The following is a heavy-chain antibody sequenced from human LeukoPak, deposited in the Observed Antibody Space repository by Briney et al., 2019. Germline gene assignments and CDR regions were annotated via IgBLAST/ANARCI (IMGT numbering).Heavy chain of an antibody. D-gene: IGHD5-18*01. J-gene: IGHJ4*02. CDR1: GFTFTGYW. CDR3: ARGGTRGYSPSDY. Sequence: GGSLRLSCAASGFTFTGYWMTWVRQAPGKGLEWVANIKQDGSEKYYVDSVKGRFAVSRDNAKNSLFLQMNSLRVEDTAVYYCARGGTRGYSPSDYWGQGTLVIVSS. CDR2: IKQDGSEK. V-gene: IGHV3-7*01.